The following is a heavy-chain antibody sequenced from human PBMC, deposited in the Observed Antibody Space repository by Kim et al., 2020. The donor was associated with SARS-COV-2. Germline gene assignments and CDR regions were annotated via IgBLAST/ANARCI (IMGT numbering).Heavy chain of an antibody. V-gene: IGHV3-11*01. D-gene: IGHD3-22*01. J-gene: IGHJ4*02. CDR2: ISSSGSSI. CDR3: ARVRVSITMIVVIREPPDY. CDR1: GFTFSDYY. Sequence: GGSLRLSCAASGFTFSDYYMSWIRQAPGKGLEWVSYISSSGSSIYYADSVKGRFTISRDNAKNSLYLQMNSMRAEDTVVYYCARVRVSITMIVVIREPPDYWGQRTLVTVSS.